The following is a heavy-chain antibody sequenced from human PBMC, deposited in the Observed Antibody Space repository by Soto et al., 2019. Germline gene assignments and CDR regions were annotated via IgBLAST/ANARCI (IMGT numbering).Heavy chain of an antibody. CDR3: ARESVRQQLAYYFDY. CDR1: GGSISSGDYY. CDR2: IYYSGST. D-gene: IGHD6-13*01. J-gene: IGHJ4*02. V-gene: IGHV4-30-4*01. Sequence: SETLSLTCTVSGGSISSGDYYWSWIRQPPGKGLEWIGYIYYSGSTYYNPSLKSRVTISVDTSKNQFSLQLNSVTPEDTAVYYCARESVRQQLAYYFDYWGQGTLVTVSS.